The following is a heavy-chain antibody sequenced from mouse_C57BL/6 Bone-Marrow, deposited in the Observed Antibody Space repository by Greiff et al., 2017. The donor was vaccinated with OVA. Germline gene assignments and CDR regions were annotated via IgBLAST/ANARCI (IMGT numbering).Heavy chain of an antibody. Sequence: VQLQQSGAELVRPGTSVKVSCKASGSAFTNYLIEWVKQRPGQGLEWIGVINPGSGGTNYNEKFKGKATLTADKSSSTAYMQLSSLTSEDSAVYFCARCITTVVEDYAMDYWGQGTSVTVSS. D-gene: IGHD1-1*01. V-gene: IGHV1-54*01. CDR3: ARCITTVVEDYAMDY. CDR2: INPGSGGT. J-gene: IGHJ4*01. CDR1: GSAFTNYL.